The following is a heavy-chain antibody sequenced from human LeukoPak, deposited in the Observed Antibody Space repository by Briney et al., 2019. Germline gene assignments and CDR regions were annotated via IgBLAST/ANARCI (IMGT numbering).Heavy chain of an antibody. CDR2: IKEDGSDK. Sequence: QSGGSLRLSCAASGFTFSSNWMSWVRQAPGKGLEWVANIKEDGSDKYYVDSVKGRFTISRDNAKNSLYLQMNSLRAEDTAVYYCARDVIQLWSNDYWGQGTLVTVSS. D-gene: IGHD5-18*01. V-gene: IGHV3-7*01. CDR1: GFTFSSNW. CDR3: ARDVIQLWSNDY. J-gene: IGHJ4*02.